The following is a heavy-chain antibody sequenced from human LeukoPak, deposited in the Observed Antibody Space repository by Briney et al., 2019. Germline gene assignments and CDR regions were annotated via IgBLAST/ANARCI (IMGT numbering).Heavy chain of an antibody. CDR3: ARGPLDPYCSGGSCYLPPPNWFDP. CDR1: GYSFTSYW. J-gene: IGHJ5*02. V-gene: IGHV5-51*01. CDR2: IYPGDSDT. Sequence: GESLKISCKGSGYSFTSYWIGWVRQMPGKGLEWMGIIYPGDSDTRYSPSFQGQVTISADKSISTAYLQWSSLKASDTAMYYCARGPLDPYCSGGSCYLPPPNWFDPWGQGTLVTVSS. D-gene: IGHD2-15*01.